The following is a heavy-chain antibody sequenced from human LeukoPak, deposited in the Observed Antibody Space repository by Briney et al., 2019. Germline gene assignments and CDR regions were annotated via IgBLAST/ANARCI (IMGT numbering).Heavy chain of an antibody. J-gene: IGHJ5*02. CDR1: GASISSHY. V-gene: IGHV4-59*08. CDR3: ARHGTTVTDNWFDP. CDR2: IHYSGST. D-gene: IGHD4-17*01. Sequence: SETLSLTCSVSGASISSHYWSWIRQPPGKGLEWIGYIHYSGSTSHNPSLKSRVTISVDTSKNQFSLKLSSVTAADTAVYYCARHGTTVTDNWFDPWGQGTLVTVSS.